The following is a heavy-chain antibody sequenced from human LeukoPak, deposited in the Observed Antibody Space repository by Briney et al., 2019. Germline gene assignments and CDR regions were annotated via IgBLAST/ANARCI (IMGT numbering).Heavy chain of an antibody. CDR3: ATAPGKSGIAAAGIYGMDV. CDR1: GYTLTELS. D-gene: IGHD6-13*01. Sequence: GASVKVCCKVSGYTLTELSMHWVRQAPGKGLEWMGGFDPEDGETIYAQKFQGRVTMTEDTSTDTAYMELSSLRSEDTAVYYCATAPGKSGIAAAGIYGMDVWGQGTTVTVSS. V-gene: IGHV1-24*01. CDR2: FDPEDGET. J-gene: IGHJ6*02.